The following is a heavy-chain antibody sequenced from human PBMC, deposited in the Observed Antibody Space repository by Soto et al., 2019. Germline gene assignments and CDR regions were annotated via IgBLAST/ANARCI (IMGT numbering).Heavy chain of an antibody. J-gene: IGHJ6*02. D-gene: IGHD6-19*01. Sequence: PGESLKISCKGSGYSFTSYWIGWVRQMPGKGLEWMGIIYPGDSDTRYSPSFQGQVTISADKSISTAYLQWSSLMASDTAMYYCARQKYSSGWYGGRTPYYYYGMDVWGQGTTVTVSS. CDR1: GYSFTSYW. CDR3: ARQKYSSGWYGGRTPYYYYGMDV. V-gene: IGHV5-51*01. CDR2: IYPGDSDT.